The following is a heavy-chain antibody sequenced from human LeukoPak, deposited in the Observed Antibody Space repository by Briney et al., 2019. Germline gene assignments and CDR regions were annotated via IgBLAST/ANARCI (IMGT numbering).Heavy chain of an antibody. Sequence: ASVKVSCKASGGTFSSYAISWVRQAPGQGLEWMGEIIPIFGTANYAQKFQGRVTITADESTSTAYMELSSLRSEDTAVYYCARDRSYRSTLFDYWAREPWSPSPQ. CDR2: IIPIFGTA. CDR3: ARDRSYRSTLFDY. J-gene: IGHJ4*02. CDR1: GGTFSSYA. V-gene: IGHV1-69*13. D-gene: IGHD3-16*02.